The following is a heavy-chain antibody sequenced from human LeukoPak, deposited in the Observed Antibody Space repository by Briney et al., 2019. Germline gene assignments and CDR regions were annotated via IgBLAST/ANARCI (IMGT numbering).Heavy chain of an antibody. V-gene: IGHV4-4*07. CDR2: IYTSGST. Sequence: SETLSLTCTVSGGSMSSYYWSWIRQPAGKGLEWIGRIYTSGSTNYNPSLKSRVTMSVDTSKNQFSLKLSSVTAADTAVYYCAREVGTIFGVVTRSHYYYGMDVWGQGTTVTVSS. CDR3: AREVGTIFGVVTRSHYYYGMDV. D-gene: IGHD3-3*01. CDR1: GGSMSSYY. J-gene: IGHJ6*02.